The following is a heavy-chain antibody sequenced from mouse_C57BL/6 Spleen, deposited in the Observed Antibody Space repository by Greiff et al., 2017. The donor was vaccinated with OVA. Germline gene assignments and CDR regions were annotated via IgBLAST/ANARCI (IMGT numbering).Heavy chain of an antibody. V-gene: IGHV1-82*01. D-gene: IGHD1-1*01. CDR3: AREGFITTVVAGDYYAMDY. Sequence: VKLQESGPELVKPGASVKISCKASGYAFSSSWMNWVKQRPGKGLEWIGRIYPGDGDTNYNGKFKGKATLTADKSSSTAYRQLSSLTSEDSAVYFCAREGFITTVVAGDYYAMDYWGQGTSVTVSS. CDR2: IYPGDGDT. CDR1: GYAFSSSW. J-gene: IGHJ4*01.